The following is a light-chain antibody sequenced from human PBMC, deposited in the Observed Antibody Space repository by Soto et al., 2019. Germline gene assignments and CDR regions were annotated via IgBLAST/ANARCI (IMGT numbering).Light chain of an antibody. V-gene: IGKV3-20*01. Sequence: EIVLTQSPGTLSLSPGERATLSCRASQTVGRDYLGWYQQKPGQAPRLLIYDASYRATGISDRFSGSGSGTDFTLTISRLEPEDLAVYFCQHYASPPVTFGQGTRVEIK. CDR3: QHYASPPVT. CDR2: DAS. CDR1: QTVGRDY. J-gene: IGKJ1*01.